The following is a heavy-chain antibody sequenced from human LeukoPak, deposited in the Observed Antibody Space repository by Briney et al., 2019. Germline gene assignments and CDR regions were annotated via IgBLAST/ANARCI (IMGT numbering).Heavy chain of an antibody. V-gene: IGHV4-31*03. Sequence: PSETLSLTCTVSGGSISSGGYYWSWIRQHPGKGLEWIGYIYYSGSTYYNPSLKSRVTISVDTSKNQFSLKLSSVTAADTAVYYCAREALVDTAMVEGAFDIWGQGTMVTVSS. CDR1: GGSISSGGYY. CDR2: IYYSGST. CDR3: AREALVDTAMVEGAFDI. J-gene: IGHJ3*02. D-gene: IGHD5-18*01.